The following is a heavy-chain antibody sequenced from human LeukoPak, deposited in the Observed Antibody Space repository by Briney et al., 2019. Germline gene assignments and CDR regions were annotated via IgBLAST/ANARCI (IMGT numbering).Heavy chain of an antibody. V-gene: IGHV1-2*02. J-gene: IGHJ6*04. Sequence: ASVKVSCKASGYTFTGYYMHWVRQPPGRGLEWMGWINPNRGDTNYAQKFQGRVTMPRDTSISTAYVEPSRLRSDDAAVYYCARDYDRSGYYGALYYYGMDVWGKGTRVTVSS. CDR1: GYTFTGYY. CDR2: INPNRGDT. D-gene: IGHD3-22*01. CDR3: ARDYDRSGYYGALYYYGMDV.